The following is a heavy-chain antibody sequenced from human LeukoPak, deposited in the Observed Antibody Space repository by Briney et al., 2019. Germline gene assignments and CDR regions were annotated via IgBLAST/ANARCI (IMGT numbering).Heavy chain of an antibody. CDR1: GFTVSSNY. D-gene: IGHD6-13*01. CDR3: ARARTSWLYFNY. CDR2: IYSGGYT. J-gene: IGHJ4*02. Sequence: GGSLRLSCAASGFTVSSNYMSWVRQAPGKGLECVSIIYSGGYTYYADSVKGRFTISRDNSKNTLYLQMNSLRVDDTAVFYCARARTSWLYFNYWGQGTLVTVSS. V-gene: IGHV3-53*01.